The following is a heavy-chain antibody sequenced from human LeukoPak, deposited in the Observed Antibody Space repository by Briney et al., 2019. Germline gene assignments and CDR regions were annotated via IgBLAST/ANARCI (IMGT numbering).Heavy chain of an antibody. CDR3: ARGDYDFWSGYFDY. CDR2: IGTAGDT. Sequence: GGSLRLSCAASGFTFSSYDMHWVRQATGKGLEWVSAIGTAGDTYYPGSVKGRFTISRENAKNSLYLQMNSLRAGDTAVYYCARGDYDFWSGYFDYWGQGTLVTVSS. J-gene: IGHJ4*02. V-gene: IGHV3-13*01. CDR1: GFTFSSYD. D-gene: IGHD3-3*01.